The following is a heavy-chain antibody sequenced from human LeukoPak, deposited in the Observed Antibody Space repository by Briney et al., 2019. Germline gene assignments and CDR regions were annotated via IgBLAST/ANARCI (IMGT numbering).Heavy chain of an antibody. D-gene: IGHD1-14*01. CDR2: IYTSGST. J-gene: IGHJ4*02. Sequence: PSETLSLTCTVSGGSISSYYWSWIRQPAGKGLEWIGRIYTSGSTNYNPSLKSRVTMSVDTSKNQFSLKLSSVTAANTAVYYCARDYHQDHPGFFDYSGQGTLVTLSS. CDR1: GGSISSYY. CDR3: ARDYHQDHPGFFDY. V-gene: IGHV4-4*07.